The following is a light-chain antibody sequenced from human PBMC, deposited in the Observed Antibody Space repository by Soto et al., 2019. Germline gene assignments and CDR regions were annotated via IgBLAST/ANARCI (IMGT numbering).Light chain of an antibody. Sequence: ESVLTQSPGTLSLSPGERATLSCRASQSVNSNYLAWYQQKPGQGPRVLMYGASSRATGIPDRFSGSGSGTDFTLTISRLEPEDFAVYYCQQYDSPPRTFGQGTTVEIK. CDR1: QSVNSNY. CDR2: GAS. V-gene: IGKV3-20*01. J-gene: IGKJ1*01. CDR3: QQYDSPPRT.